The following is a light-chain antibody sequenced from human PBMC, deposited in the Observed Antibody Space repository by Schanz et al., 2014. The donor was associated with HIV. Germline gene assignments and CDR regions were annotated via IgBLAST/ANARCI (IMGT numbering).Light chain of an antibody. CDR1: QSISRR. V-gene: IGKV1-39*01. CDR3: QETYTTPSIA. J-gene: IGKJ5*01. CDR2: AAS. Sequence: DIQMTQSPSTLPTSVGDRVTLTCRASQSISRRLAWYQQKPGRAPKLLIYAASALQSGVPSRFSGSGSGTEFTLTISSLQPEDFGSYYCQETYTTPSIAFGQGTRLEIK.